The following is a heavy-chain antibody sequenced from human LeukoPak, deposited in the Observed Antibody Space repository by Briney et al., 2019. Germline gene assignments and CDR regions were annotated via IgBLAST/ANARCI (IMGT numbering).Heavy chain of an antibody. Sequence: ASVKVSCKASGYTFTGYYMHWVRQAPGQGLEWMGWINPNSGGTNYAQKFQGRVTMTRDTSISTAYMELSRLRSDDTAVYYCARDSSGCSGGSCYTYYYYYYGMDVWGQGTTVTVSS. D-gene: IGHD2-15*01. CDR1: GYTFTGYY. CDR3: ARDSSGCSGGSCYTYYYYYYGMDV. CDR2: INPNSGGT. V-gene: IGHV1-2*02. J-gene: IGHJ6*02.